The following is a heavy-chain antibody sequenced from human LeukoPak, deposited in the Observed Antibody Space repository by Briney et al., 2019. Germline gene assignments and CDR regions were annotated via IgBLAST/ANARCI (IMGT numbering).Heavy chain of an antibody. CDR3: ARSLVTRGYSYGSVRSERDLYYYGMDV. D-gene: IGHD5-18*01. J-gene: IGHJ6*02. Sequence: GASVKVSCKASGGTFSSYAISWVRQAPGQGLEWMGRIIPILGIANYAQKFQGRVTITADKSTSTAYMELSSLRSEDTAVYYCARSLVTRGYSYGSVRSERDLYYYGMDVWGQGTTVTVSS. V-gene: IGHV1-69*04. CDR2: IIPILGIA. CDR1: GGTFSSYA.